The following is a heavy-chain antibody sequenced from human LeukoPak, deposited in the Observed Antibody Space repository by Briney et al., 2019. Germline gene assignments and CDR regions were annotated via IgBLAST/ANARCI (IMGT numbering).Heavy chain of an antibody. D-gene: IGHD3-16*01. Sequence: GASVKVSCKVSGYTLTELSMHWVRQAPGKGLEWMGGFDPEDGETIYAQKFQGRVTMTEDTSTDTAYMELSSLRAEDTAVYYCAKDPENGTAPVWGLGSTIDYWGQGTLVTVSS. CDR1: GYTLTELS. J-gene: IGHJ4*02. CDR3: AKDPENGTAPVWGLGSTIDY. V-gene: IGHV1-24*01. CDR2: FDPEDGET.